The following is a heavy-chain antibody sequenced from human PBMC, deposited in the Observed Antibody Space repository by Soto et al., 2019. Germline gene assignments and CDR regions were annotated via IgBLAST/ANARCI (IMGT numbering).Heavy chain of an antibody. V-gene: IGHV5-51*01. CDR3: ARCYSNYAPDAFDV. CDR1: GYTFKTYW. CDR2: IYPDDSDS. Sequence: GESLKISCQGSGYTFKTYWIGWVRQMPGKGPEWMGIIYPDDSDSRYSPSFQGQVTFSVDTSISTAYLQWRSLKASDTAMYFCARCYSNYAPDAFDVWGQGTMVTVSS. D-gene: IGHD4-4*01. J-gene: IGHJ3*01.